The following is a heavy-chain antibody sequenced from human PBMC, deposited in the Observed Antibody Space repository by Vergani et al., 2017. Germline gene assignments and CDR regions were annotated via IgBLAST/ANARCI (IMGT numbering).Heavy chain of an antibody. CDR1: GFIFNNYW. Sequence: VQLVESGGGLVQPGGSLRLSCAASGFIFNNYWMNWVRKGPGKGLEWVAVIWYDGSNKYYADSVKGRFTISRDNSKNTLYLQMNSLRAEDTAVYYCARDSSIVVVPAASDYYYMDVWGKGTTVVVSS. J-gene: IGHJ6*03. V-gene: IGHV3-33*08. CDR3: ARDSSIVVVPAASDYYYMDV. CDR2: IWYDGSNK. D-gene: IGHD2-2*01.